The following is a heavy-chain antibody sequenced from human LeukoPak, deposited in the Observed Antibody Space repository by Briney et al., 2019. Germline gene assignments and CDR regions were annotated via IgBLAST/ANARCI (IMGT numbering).Heavy chain of an antibody. D-gene: IGHD6-19*01. J-gene: IGHJ6*02. CDR2: IYYSGST. CDR1: GGSISSYY. CDR3: AREPGIAVAGTSTTYYYYGTDV. Sequence: SETLSLTCTVSGGSISSYYWSWIRQPPGKGLEWIGYIYYSGSTNYNPSLKSRVTISVDTSKSQFSLKLSSVTAADTAVYYCAREPGIAVAGTSTTYYYYGTDVWGQGTTVTVSS. V-gene: IGHV4-59*01.